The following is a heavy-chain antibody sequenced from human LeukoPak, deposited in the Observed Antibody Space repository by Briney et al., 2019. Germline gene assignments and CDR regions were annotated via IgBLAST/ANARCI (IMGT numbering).Heavy chain of an antibody. Sequence: SETLSLTCTVSGGSISSHYWSWIRQPPGKGLEWIGYIYYSGSTNYNPSLKSRVTISVDTSKNQFSLKLSSVTAADTAVYYCASNYYDSSGLDYWGQGTLVTVSS. J-gene: IGHJ4*02. CDR2: IYYSGST. CDR1: GGSISSHY. V-gene: IGHV4-59*08. CDR3: ASNYYDSSGLDY. D-gene: IGHD3-22*01.